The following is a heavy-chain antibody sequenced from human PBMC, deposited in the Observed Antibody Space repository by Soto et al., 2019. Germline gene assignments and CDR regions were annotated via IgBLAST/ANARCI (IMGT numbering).Heavy chain of an antibody. J-gene: IGHJ5*02. V-gene: IGHV3-30*18. CDR1: GFTFSSYG. D-gene: IGHD2-2*01. CDR2: ISYDGSNK. Sequence: GGSLRLSCAASGFTFSSYGMHWVRQAPGKGLEWVAVISYDGSNKYYADSVKGRFTISRDNSKNTLYLQMNSLRAEDTAVYYCAKDPEYCSSTSCPPRFDPWGQGTLVTVSS. CDR3: AKDPEYCSSTSCPPRFDP.